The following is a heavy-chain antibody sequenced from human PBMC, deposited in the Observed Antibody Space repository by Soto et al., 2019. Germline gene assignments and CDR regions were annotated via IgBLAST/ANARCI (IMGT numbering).Heavy chain of an antibody. CDR1: GLTFSSFS. J-gene: IGHJ6*03. Sequence: EVQLVESGGGLVKPGGSLRLSCAASGLTFSSFSMNWVRQAPGKGLEWVSSISSTSSYIYYADSVKGRFTMSRDNAKNSLYLQMNSLRAEDTALYYCASVYCTITSCSHYYYYYMDVWGKGTTVTVSS. D-gene: IGHD2-2*01. CDR3: ASVYCTITSCSHYYYYYMDV. V-gene: IGHV3-21*01. CDR2: ISSTSSYI.